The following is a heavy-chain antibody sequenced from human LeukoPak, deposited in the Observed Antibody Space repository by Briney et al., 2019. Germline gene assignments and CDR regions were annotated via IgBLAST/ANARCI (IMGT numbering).Heavy chain of an antibody. J-gene: IGHJ6*03. V-gene: IGHV1-46*01. CDR2: INPSGGST. CDR3: ARDRITVTTGYYYYYMDV. CDR1: GYTFTSYY. Sequence: ASVKVSCKASGYTFTSYYMHWVRQAPGQGLEWMGIINPSGGSTNYAQKFQGRVTMTRDMSTSTAYMELRSLRSDDTAVYYCARDRITVTTGYYYYYMDVWGKGTTVTVSS. D-gene: IGHD4-11*01.